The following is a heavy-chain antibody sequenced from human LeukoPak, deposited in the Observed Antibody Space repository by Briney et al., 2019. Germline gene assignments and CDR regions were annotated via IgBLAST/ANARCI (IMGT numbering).Heavy chain of an antibody. CDR1: VYSFTSYW. V-gene: IGHV5-51*01. Sequence: KVSCKGYVYSFTSYWIGWVRQMPGKGLEWMGIINPADSDTRYSPSFQGQVTIPTDKSISTAYLQWSSLKASDTAMYYCARLGDYGMDVWGQGTTVAVSS. J-gene: IGHJ6*02. CDR2: INPADSDT. CDR3: ARLGDYGMDV.